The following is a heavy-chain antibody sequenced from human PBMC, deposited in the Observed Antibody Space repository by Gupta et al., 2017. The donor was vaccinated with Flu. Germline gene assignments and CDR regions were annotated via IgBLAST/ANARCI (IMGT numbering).Heavy chain of an antibody. D-gene: IGHD6-25*01. J-gene: IGHJ4*02. CDR2: AGNGDT. V-gene: IGHV1-3*01. Sequence: AGNGDTRYSQRFQGRVTFTRDTSASTAYMDLSNLSSEDAAVYFCTRDAGMAAYFFDYWGQGTLVTVSS. CDR3: TRDAGMAAYFFDY.